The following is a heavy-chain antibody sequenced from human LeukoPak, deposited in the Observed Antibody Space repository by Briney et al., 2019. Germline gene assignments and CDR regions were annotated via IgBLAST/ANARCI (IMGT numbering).Heavy chain of an antibody. CDR2: IKSKSGGGTT. J-gene: IGHJ4*02. CDR1: GFTFSNAW. V-gene: IGHV3-15*01. D-gene: IGHD3-10*01. CDR3: ATPGSLLDY. Sequence: GGSLRLSCAGSGFTFSNAWMSWVCQAPGKGLGRVGRIKSKSGGGTTDYAAPVKDRFTISRDDSENTLYLQMSNLKIDDTAVYYCATPGSLLDYWGQGTLVTVSS.